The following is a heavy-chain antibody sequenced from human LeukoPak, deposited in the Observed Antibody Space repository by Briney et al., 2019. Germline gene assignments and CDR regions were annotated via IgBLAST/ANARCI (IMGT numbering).Heavy chain of an antibody. D-gene: IGHD3-3*01. CDR1: GDSISSSKW. J-gene: IGHJ6*03. CDR2: INHSGST. Sequence: SGTLSLTCAVSGDSISSSKWWTWVRQPPGKGLEWIGEINHSGSTNYNPSLKSRVTISVDTSKNQFSLKLSSVTAADTAVYYCARGTIFGVVMGPFYYMDVWGKGTTVTVSS. V-gene: IGHV4-4*02. CDR3: ARGTIFGVVMGPFYYMDV.